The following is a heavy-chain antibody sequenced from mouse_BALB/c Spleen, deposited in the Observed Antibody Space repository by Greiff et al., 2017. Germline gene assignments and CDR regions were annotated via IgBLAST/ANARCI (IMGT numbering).Heavy chain of an antibody. CDR3: ERDRGNGNYGFAY. D-gene: IGHD2-1*01. CDR2: ISDGGSDT. J-gene: IGHJ3*01. V-gene: IGHV5-4*02. Sequence: EVQLVESGGGLVRPGGSLKFSCAASGLTFRDYYMSWVRQTPEKRLEWVATISDGGSDTYYPASVKGRFTISRDNAKNNLYLQMSSLKSEDTAVYYCERDRGNGNYGFAYGGQGTLVTVSA. CDR1: GLTFRDYY.